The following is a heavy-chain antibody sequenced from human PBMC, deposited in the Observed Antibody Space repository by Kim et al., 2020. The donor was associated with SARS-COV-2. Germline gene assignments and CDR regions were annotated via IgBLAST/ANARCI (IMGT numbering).Heavy chain of an antibody. D-gene: IGHD3-10*01. CDR1: GFTFSSYG. CDR3: AKDLRRKWFGELLDNWFDP. Sequence: GGSLRLSCAASGFTFSSYGMHWVRQAPGKGLEWVAVISYDGSNKYYADSVKGRFTISRDNSKNTLYLQMNSLRAEDTAVYYCAKDLRRKWFGELLDNWFDPWGQGTLVTVSS. V-gene: IGHV3-30*18. CDR2: ISYDGSNK. J-gene: IGHJ5*02.